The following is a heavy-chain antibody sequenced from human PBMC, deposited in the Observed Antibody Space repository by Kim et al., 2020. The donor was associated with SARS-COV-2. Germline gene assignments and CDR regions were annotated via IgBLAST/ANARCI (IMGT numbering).Heavy chain of an antibody. V-gene: IGHV3-15*01. Sequence: GGSLRLSCAASGFTFSNAWMSWVRQAPGKGLEWVGRIKSKTDGGTTDYAAPVKGRFTISRDDSKNTLYLQMNSLKTEDTAVYYCTTALGYCSGGSCYSEDYWGQGTLVTVSS. CDR1: GFTFSNAW. D-gene: IGHD2-15*01. CDR2: IKSKTDGGTT. J-gene: IGHJ4*02. CDR3: TTALGYCSGGSCYSEDY.